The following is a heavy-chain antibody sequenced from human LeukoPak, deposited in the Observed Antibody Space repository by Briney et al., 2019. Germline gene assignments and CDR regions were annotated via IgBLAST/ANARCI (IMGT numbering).Heavy chain of an antibody. J-gene: IGHJ3*02. D-gene: IGHD2-21*02. Sequence: PGGSLRLSCAASGFTFSSYGMHWVRQAPGKGLEWVAVISYDGSNKYYADSVKGRFTISRDNSKNTLYLQMNSLRAEDTAVYYCAKVDCGGDCYSVLDAFDIWGQGTMVTVSS. CDR3: AKVDCGGDCYSVLDAFDI. CDR2: ISYDGSNK. CDR1: GFTFSSYG. V-gene: IGHV3-30*18.